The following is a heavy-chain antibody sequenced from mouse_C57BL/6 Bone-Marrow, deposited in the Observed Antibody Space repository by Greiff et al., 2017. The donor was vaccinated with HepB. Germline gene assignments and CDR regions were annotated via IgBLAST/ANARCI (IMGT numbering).Heavy chain of an antibody. CDR2: ISDGGSYT. V-gene: IGHV5-4*01. Sequence: VQLKESGGGLVKPGGSLKLSCAASGFTFSSYAMSWVRQTPEKRLEWVATISDGGSYTYYPDNVKGRFTISRDNAKNNLYLQMSHLKSEDTAMYYCARDRRFYWYFDVWGTGTTVTVSS. CDR3: ARDRRFYWYFDV. J-gene: IGHJ1*03. CDR1: GFTFSSYA.